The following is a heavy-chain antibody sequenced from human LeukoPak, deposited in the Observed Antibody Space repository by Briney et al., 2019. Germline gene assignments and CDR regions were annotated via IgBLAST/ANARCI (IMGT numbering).Heavy chain of an antibody. D-gene: IGHD3-9*01. J-gene: IGHJ4*02. Sequence: GGSLRLSCAASGFTFSSYAMSWVRQAPGKGLDWVSAISGGGDTTYYADSVKGRFTISRDNSKNTLYLQMNNLRAEDTAIYYCAKAANYDILTGYYLDYWGQGTLVTVSS. CDR1: GFTFSSYA. V-gene: IGHV3-23*01. CDR3: AKAANYDILTGYYLDY. CDR2: ISGGGDTT.